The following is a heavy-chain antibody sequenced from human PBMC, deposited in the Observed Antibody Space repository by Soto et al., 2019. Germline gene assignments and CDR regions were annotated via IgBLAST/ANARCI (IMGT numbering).Heavy chain of an antibody. Sequence: SETLSLTCTDSGGSISSYYLSWIRQPPGKGLEWIGYIYYSGSTNYNPSLKSRVTISVDTSKNQFSLKLSSVTAADTAVYYCARGGHFMARGFDPWGQGTLVTVSS. CDR3: ARGGHFMARGFDP. V-gene: IGHV4-59*01. J-gene: IGHJ5*02. CDR2: IYYSGST. CDR1: GGSISSYY. D-gene: IGHD3-3*02.